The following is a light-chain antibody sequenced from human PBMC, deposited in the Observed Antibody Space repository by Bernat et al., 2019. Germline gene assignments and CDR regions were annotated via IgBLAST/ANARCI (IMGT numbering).Light chain of an antibody. CDR3: SAWDSSLSAWV. V-gene: IGLV10-54*04. J-gene: IGLJ3*02. Sequence: QAGLTQPPSVSKGLRQTATLTCTGNSNSVGYQGAAWLQQHQSHPPKLLSYRNNNRPSGISERFSASRSGSTTSLTITGLQPEDEADYYCSAWDSSLSAWVFGGGTKLTVL. CDR2: RNN. CDR1: SNSVGYQG.